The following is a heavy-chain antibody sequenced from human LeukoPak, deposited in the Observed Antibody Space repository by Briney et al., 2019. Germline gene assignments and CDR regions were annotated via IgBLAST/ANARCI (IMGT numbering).Heavy chain of an antibody. CDR1: GGSISSYY. V-gene: IGHV4-59*01. D-gene: IGHD2-2*02. CDR2: IYYSGST. CDR3: ARVYCSSTSCYNDY. Sequence: PSETLSLTCTVPGGSISSYYWSWIRQPPGKGLEWIGYIYYSGSTNYNPSLKSRVTISVDTSKNQFSLKLSSVTAADTAVYYCARVYCSSTSCYNDYWGQGTLVTVSS. J-gene: IGHJ4*02.